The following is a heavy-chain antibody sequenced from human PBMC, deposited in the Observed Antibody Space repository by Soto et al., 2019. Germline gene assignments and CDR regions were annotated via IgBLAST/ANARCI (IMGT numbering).Heavy chain of an antibody. D-gene: IGHD3-10*01. Sequence: SETLSLTCAVSGGSISSTTWWSWVRQPPGKGLEWIGEIHHDGSTNYNPSLKSRVIISVDKSKNQFSLQLNSVTPEDTAVYYCAKGGLVRGTTHGWFDPWGQGTLVTVSS. CDR3: AKGGLVRGTTHGWFDP. J-gene: IGHJ5*02. CDR1: GGSISSTTW. CDR2: IHHDGST. V-gene: IGHV4-4*02.